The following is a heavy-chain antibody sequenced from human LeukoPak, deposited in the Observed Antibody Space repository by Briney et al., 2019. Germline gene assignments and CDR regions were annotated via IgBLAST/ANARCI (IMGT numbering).Heavy chain of an antibody. Sequence: GASVKVSCKASGGTFSSYGISWVRQAPGQGLEWMGWISANNNNTDNVQKLQGRVTMTTDTSTSTAYMELRSLRSDDTAVYYCARALYHTFDYWGQGTLVTVSS. V-gene: IGHV1-18*01. J-gene: IGHJ4*02. CDR1: GGTFSSYG. CDR2: ISANNNNT. CDR3: ARALYHTFDY. D-gene: IGHD2-2*01.